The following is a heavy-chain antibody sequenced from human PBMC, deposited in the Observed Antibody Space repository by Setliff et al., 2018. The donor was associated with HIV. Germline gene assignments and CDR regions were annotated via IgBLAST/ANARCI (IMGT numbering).Heavy chain of an antibody. CDR3: ARFAGGYFYIDF. J-gene: IGHJ4*02. D-gene: IGHD5-18*01. Sequence: ASVKVSCKASGYSFTGSYLHWVRQAPGQGLEWVGRINPKTGATNFAQKFHGRVTMTRDTSITTAYMELSSLRSDDTAIYYCARFAGGYFYIDFWGPGTLVTVSS. CDR1: GYSFTGSY. CDR2: INPKTGAT. V-gene: IGHV1-2*06.